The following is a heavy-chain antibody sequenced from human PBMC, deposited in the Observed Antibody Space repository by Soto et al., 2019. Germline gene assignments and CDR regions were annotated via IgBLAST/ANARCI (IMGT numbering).Heavy chain of an antibody. Sequence: SGPTLVNPTQTLTLTCTFSGFSLSTSGMRVSWIRQPPGKALEWLARIDWDDDKFYSTSLKTRLTISKDTSKNQVVLTMTNMDPVDTATYYCARTPHYYDSSGYYLYFDYWGQGTLVTVSS. V-gene: IGHV2-70*04. CDR2: IDWDDDK. CDR3: ARTPHYYDSSGYYLYFDY. CDR1: GFSLSTSGMR. D-gene: IGHD3-22*01. J-gene: IGHJ4*02.